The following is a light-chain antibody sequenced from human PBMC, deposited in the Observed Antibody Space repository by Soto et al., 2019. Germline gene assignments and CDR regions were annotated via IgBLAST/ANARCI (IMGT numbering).Light chain of an antibody. CDR1: QTIIGY. CDR3: QQSYTTPRT. V-gene: IGKV1-39*01. Sequence: DIQMTQSPSSLSASIGDSVTITCRASQTIIGYLNWYQQKPGKAPRLLINAASNLQSGVPSRFRGSGSETDFTLTITSPQPEDFATYYCQQSYTTPRTLGQGTKVDIK. CDR2: AAS. J-gene: IGKJ1*01.